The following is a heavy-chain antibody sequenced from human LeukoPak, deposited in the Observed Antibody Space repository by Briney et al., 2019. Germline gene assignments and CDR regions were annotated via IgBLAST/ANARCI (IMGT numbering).Heavy chain of an antibody. CDR2: IYWDDDK. Sequence: KSGPTLVKPTQTLTLTCTFSGFSLSTSGVGVGWIRQPPGKALEWLALIYWDDDKRYSPSLKSRLTITKDTSKNQVVLTMTNMDPVDTATYYCAHSRDVGRWEPRGGFDYWGQGTLVTVSS. V-gene: IGHV2-5*02. D-gene: IGHD4-23*01. CDR1: GFSLSTSGVG. CDR3: AHSRDVGRWEPRGGFDY. J-gene: IGHJ4*02.